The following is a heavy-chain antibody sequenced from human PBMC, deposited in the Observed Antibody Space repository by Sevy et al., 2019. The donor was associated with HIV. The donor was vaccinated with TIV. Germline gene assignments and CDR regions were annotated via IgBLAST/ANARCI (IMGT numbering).Heavy chain of an antibody. J-gene: IGHJ4*02. Sequence: GGSLRLSCAASGFTFSAHAMHWVRQGPGKGLEWVALLSYDGSTKYYADSVKGRFTISRDNSKNTRYLQMDSLRTEDTAVYYCAREGGYSINWSPFYWGQGTLVTVSS. V-gene: IGHV3-30-3*01. CDR3: AREGGYSINWSPFY. D-gene: IGHD1-20*01. CDR2: LSYDGSTK. CDR1: GFTFSAHA.